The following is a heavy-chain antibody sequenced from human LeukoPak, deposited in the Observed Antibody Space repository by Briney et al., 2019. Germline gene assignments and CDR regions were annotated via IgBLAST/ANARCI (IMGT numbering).Heavy chain of an antibody. CDR3: ARGHDFWSGSGGLQYNWFDP. V-gene: IGHV1-69*13. J-gene: IGHJ5*02. CDR2: IIPIFGTA. Sequence: SVKVSCKASGGTFSSFAISWVRQAPGQGLEWMGGIIPIFGTANYAQKFQGRVTITADESTSTAYRELSSLRSEDTAVYYCARGHDFWSGSGGLQYNWFDPWGQGTLVTVSS. D-gene: IGHD3-3*01. CDR1: GGTFSSFA.